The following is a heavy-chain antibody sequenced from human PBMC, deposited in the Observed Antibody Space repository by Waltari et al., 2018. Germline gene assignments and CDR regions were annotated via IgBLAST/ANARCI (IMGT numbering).Heavy chain of an antibody. D-gene: IGHD7-27*01. V-gene: IGHV3-7*01. Sequence: EVQLVESGGGLVQPGGSLRLACAASGLHFSSYWMTWVRQAPGKGLEWVAIIKQDGSEKHYVDSVKGRFTISRDNAKNSLYLQMNSLRVEDTAIYYCARGNWAPFDYWGQGTLVTVSS. CDR2: IKQDGSEK. CDR1: GLHFSSYW. CDR3: ARGNWAPFDY. J-gene: IGHJ4*02.